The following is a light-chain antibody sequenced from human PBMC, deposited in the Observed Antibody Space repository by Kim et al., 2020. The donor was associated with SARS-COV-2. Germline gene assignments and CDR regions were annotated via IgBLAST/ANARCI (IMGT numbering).Light chain of an antibody. CDR1: SLRSSY. CDR2: GKN. J-gene: IGLJ2*01. CDR3: NSRDSSGNHLV. V-gene: IGLV3-19*01. Sequence: ALGQTVRTTCQGGSLRSSYASWYQQKPGQAPVLVIYGKNNRPSGIPDRFSGSSSGNTASLTITGAQAEDEADYYCNSRDSSGNHLVFGGGTKLTVL.